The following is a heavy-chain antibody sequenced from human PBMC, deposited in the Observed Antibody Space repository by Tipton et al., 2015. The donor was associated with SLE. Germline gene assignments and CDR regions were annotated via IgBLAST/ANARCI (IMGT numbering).Heavy chain of an antibody. Sequence: TLSLTCTVSGGSLSSSSYYWGWFRQPPGRGVEGIGSIYYSGSTYYNPSLKSRVTISVDTSKNQFSLKLSSVTAADTAVYYCAREGSGWYRGYYFDYWGQGTLVTVSS. V-gene: IGHV4-39*02. CDR2: IYYSGST. CDR3: AREGSGWYRGYYFDY. J-gene: IGHJ4*02. CDR1: GGSLSSSSYY. D-gene: IGHD6-19*01.